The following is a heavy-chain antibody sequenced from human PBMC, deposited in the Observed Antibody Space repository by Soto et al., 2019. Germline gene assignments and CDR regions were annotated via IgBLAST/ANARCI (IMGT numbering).Heavy chain of an antibody. CDR2: ISGSGDTT. CDR1: GFTFRGYA. V-gene: IGHV3-23*01. D-gene: IGHD3-22*01. Sequence: PGGSLRLSCAVSGFTFRGYAMSWVRQTPGKGLEWVSAISGSGDTTYYADSVKGRFTISRDNSKNTLYLQMNNLRAEDTATYYCAKATLVVVVIHEFDYWGQGTVVTVSS. CDR3: AKATLVVVVIHEFDY. J-gene: IGHJ4*02.